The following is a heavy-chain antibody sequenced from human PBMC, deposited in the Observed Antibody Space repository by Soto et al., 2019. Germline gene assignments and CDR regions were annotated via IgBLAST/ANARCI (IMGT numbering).Heavy chain of an antibody. CDR1: VESFSDYF. J-gene: IGHJ6*02. Sequence: QVQLQQWGAGLLKPSETLSLTCAVSVESFSDYFWSWIRQPPGKGLEWIGEIDQTGRTNYNPSLKSRVIMSVDTSKNQFSLNLSSVTAADTAMYYCARGVGSGRDYGLDVWGQGTTVTVS. CDR2: IDQTGRT. CDR3: ARGVGSGRDYGLDV. D-gene: IGHD3-10*01. V-gene: IGHV4-34*01.